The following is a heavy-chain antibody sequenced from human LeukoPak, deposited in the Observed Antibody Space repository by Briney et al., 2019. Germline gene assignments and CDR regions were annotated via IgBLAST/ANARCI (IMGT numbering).Heavy chain of an antibody. CDR1: GGSISSYY. D-gene: IGHD6-13*01. CDR2: IYTSGST. Sequence: SETLSLTCTVSGGSISSYYWSWIRQPAGKGLEWIGRIYTSGSTNYNPSLKSRVTMSVDTSKNQFSLKLSSVTAADTAVYYCAREGTSSSWYGVDYWAREPWSPSPQ. V-gene: IGHV4-4*07. J-gene: IGHJ4*02. CDR3: AREGTSSSWYGVDY.